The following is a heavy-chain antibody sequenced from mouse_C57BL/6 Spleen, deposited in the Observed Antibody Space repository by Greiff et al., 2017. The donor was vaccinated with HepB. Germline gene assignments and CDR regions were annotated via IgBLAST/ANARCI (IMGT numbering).Heavy chain of an antibody. CDR2: IHPNSGST. CDR1: GYTFTSYW. Sequence: VQLQQPGAELVKPGASVKLSCKASGYTFTSYWMHWVKQRPGQGLEWIGMIHPNSGSTNYNEKFKSKATLTVDKSSSTAYMQLSSLTSEDSAVYYCARSPSMVTTSYWYFDVWGTGTTVTVSS. J-gene: IGHJ1*03. D-gene: IGHD2-2*01. CDR3: ARSPSMVTTSYWYFDV. V-gene: IGHV1-64*01.